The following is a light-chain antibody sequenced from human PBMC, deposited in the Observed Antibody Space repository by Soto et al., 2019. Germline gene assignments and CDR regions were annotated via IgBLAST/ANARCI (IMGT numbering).Light chain of an antibody. Sequence: QSVLTQPASVSGSPGQSITISCTGTSSDIGRYNYVSWYQQHPGKAPRLVISGVNKRPSGISNRFSGSKSGNTASLTISGLQAEDEAIYYCASYTSPTTLVVFGGGTQLTVL. CDR2: GVN. CDR3: ASYTSPTTLVV. CDR1: SSDIGRYNY. V-gene: IGLV2-14*01. J-gene: IGLJ7*01.